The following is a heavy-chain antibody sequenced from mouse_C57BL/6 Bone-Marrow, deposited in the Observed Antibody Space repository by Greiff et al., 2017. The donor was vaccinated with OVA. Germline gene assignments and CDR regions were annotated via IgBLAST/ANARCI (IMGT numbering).Heavy chain of an antibody. Sequence: VQLKESGGDLVKPGGSLKLSCAASGFTFSSYGMSWVRQTPDKRLEWVATISSGGSYTYYPDSVKGRFTISRDNAKNTLYLQMSSLKSEDTAMYYCARRGSSTMITTRYFDVWGTGTTVTVSS. CDR1: GFTFSSYG. CDR3: ARRGSSTMITTRYFDV. CDR2: ISSGGSYT. D-gene: IGHD2-4*01. J-gene: IGHJ1*03. V-gene: IGHV5-6*01.